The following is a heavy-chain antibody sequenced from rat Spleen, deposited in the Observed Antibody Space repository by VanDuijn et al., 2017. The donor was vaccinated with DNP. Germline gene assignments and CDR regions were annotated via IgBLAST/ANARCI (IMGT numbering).Heavy chain of an antibody. Sequence: EVQLVESGGGPVQPGRSLKLSCAASGFTFSNYDMAWVRQAPTKGLEWVATISYDGSSTYYRDSVKGRFTISRDNAKSTLYLQMNSLRSEDTATYYCTRDSGGYWGQGVMVTVSS. CDR2: ISYDGSST. V-gene: IGHV5-29*01. J-gene: IGHJ2*01. CDR1: GFTFSNYD. CDR3: TRDSGGY.